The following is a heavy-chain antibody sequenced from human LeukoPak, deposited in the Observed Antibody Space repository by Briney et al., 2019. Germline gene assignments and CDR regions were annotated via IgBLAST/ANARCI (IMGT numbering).Heavy chain of an antibody. CDR3: ASFPGIAAAGTFNYYYYYMDV. CDR1: GGTFSSYT. CDR2: IIPILGIA. D-gene: IGHD6-13*01. J-gene: IGHJ6*03. Sequence: SSVKVSCKASGGTFSSYTISWLRQAPGQGLEWMGRIIPILGIANYAQKFQGRVTITADKSTSTAYMELSSLRSEDTAVYYCASFPGIAAAGTFNYYYYYMDVWGKGTTVTVSS. V-gene: IGHV1-69*02.